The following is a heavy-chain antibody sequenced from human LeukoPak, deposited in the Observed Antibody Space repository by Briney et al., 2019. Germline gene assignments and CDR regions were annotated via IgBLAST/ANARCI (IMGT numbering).Heavy chain of an antibody. Sequence: PSETLSLTCAVYGGSFSGYYWSWIRQPPGKGLEWIGEINHSGSTNYNPSLKSRVTISVDTSKNQFSLKLSSVTAADTAVYYCARESGLTDAFDIWGQGTMVTVSS. D-gene: IGHD4/OR15-4a*01. V-gene: IGHV4-34*01. CDR3: ARESGLTDAFDI. CDR1: GGSFSGYY. J-gene: IGHJ3*02. CDR2: INHSGST.